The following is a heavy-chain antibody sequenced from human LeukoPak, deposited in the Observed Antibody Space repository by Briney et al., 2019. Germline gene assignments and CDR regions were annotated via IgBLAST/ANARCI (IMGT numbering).Heavy chain of an antibody. CDR2: INTGDIT. Sequence: GGSLRLSCAASGFNFDYSAMTWVRQAPEKGLEWVSTINTGDITFYANSVKGRFTISRDNSKNALFLQMNSLRAEDTAIYCCVKGGFTYYDDWGQGTLVTVSS. D-gene: IGHD3-22*01. CDR1: GFNFDYSA. J-gene: IGHJ4*02. CDR3: VKGGFTYYDD. V-gene: IGHV3-23*01.